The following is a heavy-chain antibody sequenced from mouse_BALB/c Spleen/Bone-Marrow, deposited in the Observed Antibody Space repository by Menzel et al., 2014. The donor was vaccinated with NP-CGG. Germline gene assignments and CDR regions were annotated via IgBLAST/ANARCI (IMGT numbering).Heavy chain of an antibody. CDR1: GFTFSSFV. CDR3: ARGVDYASWFAY. J-gene: IGHJ3*01. Sequence: EVKLMESGGGLVQPGGSLKLSCAASGFTFSSFVMSWVRQTPDKRLELVANINSNGGFTYYADRVKGRFTISIDNSMNTLYLQMRSLKSEDTAIYYCARGVDYASWFAYWGQGTLVTVSS. D-gene: IGHD2-4*01. CDR2: INSNGGFT. V-gene: IGHV5-6-3*01.